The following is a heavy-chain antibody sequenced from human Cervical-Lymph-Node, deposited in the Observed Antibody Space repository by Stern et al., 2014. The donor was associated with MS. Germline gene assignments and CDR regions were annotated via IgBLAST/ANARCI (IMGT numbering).Heavy chain of an antibody. D-gene: IGHD3-22*01. J-gene: IGHJ4*02. CDR1: GGSINSGGYY. V-gene: IGHV4-31*03. CDR2: SYHNGNT. Sequence: MQLVESGPGLVKPSETLSLTCSVSGGSINSGGYYWSWIRQHPGKGLEWIGYSYHNGNTFYNPSLKSRVTISVDTSKNQFSLNLRSVTAADTAVYFCARASDYDPSGYYADFWGQGTLVTVSS. CDR3: ARASDYDPSGYYADF.